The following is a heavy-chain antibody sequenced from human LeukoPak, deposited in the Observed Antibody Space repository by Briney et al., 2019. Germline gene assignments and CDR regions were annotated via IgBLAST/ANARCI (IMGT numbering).Heavy chain of an antibody. J-gene: IGHJ3*02. D-gene: IGHD6-13*01. CDR2: MNPNSGNT. Sequence: ASVKVSCKASGYTFTSYDINWVRQATGQGLEWMGWMNPNSGNTGYAQKFQGRVTITRNTSISTAYMELSSLRSEDTAVYYCAKDLRSSWYEAFDIWGQGTMVTVSS. CDR3: AKDLRSSWYEAFDI. CDR1: GYTFTSYD. V-gene: IGHV1-8*03.